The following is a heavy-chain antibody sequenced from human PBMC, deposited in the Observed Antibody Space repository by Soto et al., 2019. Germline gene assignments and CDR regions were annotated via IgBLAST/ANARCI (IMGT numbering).Heavy chain of an antibody. V-gene: IGHV1-2*04. CDR2: INPNSGGT. D-gene: IGHD6-13*01. Sequence: ASVQVSCQASGYTFTGYSIRWVRQAPGQGLEWMGWINPNSGGTDYAQKFQGWVTMTRDTSISTAYMELSRLRSDDTAVYYCAREGSSSWNFDYWGQGTLVTVSS. J-gene: IGHJ4*02. CDR3: AREGSSSWNFDY. CDR1: GYTFTGYS.